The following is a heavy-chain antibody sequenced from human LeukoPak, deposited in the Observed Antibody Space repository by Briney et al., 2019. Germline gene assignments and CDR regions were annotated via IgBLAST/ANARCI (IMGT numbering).Heavy chain of an antibody. J-gene: IGHJ5*02. CDR1: GGTISSSSYY. D-gene: IGHD2-2*01. V-gene: IGHV4-39*07. Sequence: SETLSLTCTVSGGTISSSSYYWGWIRQPPGKGLEWIGSIYYSGSTYYNPSLKSRVTISVDTSKNQFSLKLSSVTAADTAVYYCARLTGGTSSHNWFDPWGQGTLVTVSS. CDR2: IYYSGST. CDR3: ARLTGGTSSHNWFDP.